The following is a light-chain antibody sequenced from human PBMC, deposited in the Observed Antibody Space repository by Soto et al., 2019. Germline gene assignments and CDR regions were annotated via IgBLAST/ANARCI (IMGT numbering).Light chain of an antibody. CDR1: SSDVGDYNY. Sequence: QSALTQPASVSGSPGQSITISCTGTSSDVGDYNYVSWYQQHPGKAPKLIIYGVSNRPSGISNRFSGSKSGNTASLTISGLQAEDEADYYCSSYTSINTLVFGGGTKLTVL. CDR2: GVS. CDR3: SSYTSINTLV. V-gene: IGLV2-14*01. J-gene: IGLJ2*01.